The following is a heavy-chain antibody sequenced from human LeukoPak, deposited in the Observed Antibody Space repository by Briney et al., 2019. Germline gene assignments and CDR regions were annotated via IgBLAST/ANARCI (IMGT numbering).Heavy chain of an antibody. V-gene: IGHV4-59*01. CDR3: ARAGSSAYLIDY. CDR1: GGSISSYY. D-gene: IGHD3-22*01. Sequence: SETLSLTCTVSGGSISSYYWSWIRQPPGKGLEWIGYIYYSGSTNYNPSLRSRVTISVDTSKNQFSLKLTSVTAADTAVYYCARAGSSAYLIDYWGQGTLVTVSS. CDR2: IYYSGST. J-gene: IGHJ4*02.